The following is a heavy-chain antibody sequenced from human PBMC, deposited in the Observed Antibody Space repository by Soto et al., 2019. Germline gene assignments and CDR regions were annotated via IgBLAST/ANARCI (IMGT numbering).Heavy chain of an antibody. CDR2: ISGSGGST. Sequence: EVQLLESGGGLVQPGGSLRLSCAASGFTFSSYAMTWVRQAPGKGLEWVSAISGSGGSTYYADSVKGRFTISRDNSKNTLYLQRNSLRSEDTDVYYCAKDRAGRSGWGYFDHWGQGPLVTVSS. J-gene: IGHJ4*02. CDR1: GFTFSSYA. CDR3: AKDRAGRSGWGYFDH. D-gene: IGHD6-19*01. V-gene: IGHV3-23*01.